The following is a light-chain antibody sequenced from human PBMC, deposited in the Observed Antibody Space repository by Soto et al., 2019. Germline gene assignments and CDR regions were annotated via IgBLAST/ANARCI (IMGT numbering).Light chain of an antibody. J-gene: IGLJ3*02. V-gene: IGLV2-14*01. CDR1: SSDVGGYNY. CDR3: SSFTTSSTWV. CDR2: EVS. Sequence: QSALTQPASVSGSPGQSVTISCTGTSSDVGGYNYVSWFQQYPGTAPNLMIYEVSKRPSGVSNRFSGSKSGNTASLTISGLQAEDDADYFCSSFTTSSTWVFGGGTKLTVL.